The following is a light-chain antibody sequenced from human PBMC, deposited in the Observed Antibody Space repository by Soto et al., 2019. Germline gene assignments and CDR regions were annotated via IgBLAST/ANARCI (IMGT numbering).Light chain of an antibody. V-gene: IGKV1-5*03. CDR3: QNYNSYSEA. CDR1: QSIGDS. Sequence: DIQMTHSPSTLSASLLYRVTITFRASQSIGDSLAWYQQRPGKAPNLLIYKASTLKSGVPSRFSGSGSGTAFTLTISSLQPDDFATYYCQNYNSYSEAFGQGTKVDIK. CDR2: KAS. J-gene: IGKJ1*01.